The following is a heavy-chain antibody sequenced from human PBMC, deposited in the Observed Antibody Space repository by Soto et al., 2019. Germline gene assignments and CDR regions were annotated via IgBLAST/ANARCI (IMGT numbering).Heavy chain of an antibody. CDR2: IYPGDSDI. D-gene: IGHD3-22*01. J-gene: IGHJ4*02. Sequence: GESLKISCKGSGYNFTNYRIAWVRQMPGKGLEWMGIIYPGDSDIRYGPSFQGQVTISADKSINTAYLQWNSLKASDTAMYYCARPQYYDSRGLDDWGQGTLVTVSS. CDR1: GYNFTNYR. V-gene: IGHV5-51*01. CDR3: ARPQYYDSRGLDD.